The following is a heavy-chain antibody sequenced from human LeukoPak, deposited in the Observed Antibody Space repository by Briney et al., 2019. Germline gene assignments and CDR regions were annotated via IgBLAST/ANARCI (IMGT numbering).Heavy chain of an antibody. CDR2: INHSGST. D-gene: IGHD3-10*01. Sequence: SETLSLTCAVYGGSFSGYYWSWIRQPPGKGLEWIGEINHSGSTNYNPSLKSRVTISVDTSKNQFSLKLSSVTAADTAVYYCARGLSSLYYGSGSYNYYYYGMDVWGQGTTVTVSS. CDR3: ARGLSSLYYGSGSYNYYYYGMDV. V-gene: IGHV4-34*01. J-gene: IGHJ6*02. CDR1: GGSFSGYY.